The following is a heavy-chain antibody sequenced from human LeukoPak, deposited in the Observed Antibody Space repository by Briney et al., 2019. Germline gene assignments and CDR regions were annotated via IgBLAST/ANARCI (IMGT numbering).Heavy chain of an antibody. Sequence: ASVKVSCKASGYTFTGYYMHWVRQAPGQGLEWMGWINPNSGGTNYAQKFQGRVTMTRDTSISTAYMELSRLRSDDTAVYYCARDGLYCGGDCYWSSGDAFGIWGQGTMVTVSS. CDR3: ARDGLYCGGDCYWSSGDAFGI. D-gene: IGHD2-21*02. V-gene: IGHV1-2*02. J-gene: IGHJ3*02. CDR1: GYTFTGYY. CDR2: INPNSGGT.